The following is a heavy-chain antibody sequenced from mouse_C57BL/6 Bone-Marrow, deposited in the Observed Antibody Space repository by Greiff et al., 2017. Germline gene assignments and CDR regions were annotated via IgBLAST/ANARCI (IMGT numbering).Heavy chain of an antibody. J-gene: IGHJ3*01. CDR3: ARDNFWFAY. D-gene: IGHD1-3*01. V-gene: IGHV5-4*01. CDR2: ISDGGSYT. Sequence: EVNVVESGGGLVKPGGSLKLSCAASGFTFSSYAMSWVRQTPEKRLEWVATISDGGSYTYYPDNVKGRFTISRDKDKNNLYLQMSHLKSEDTAMYYCARDNFWFAYWGQETLVTVSA. CDR1: GFTFSSYA.